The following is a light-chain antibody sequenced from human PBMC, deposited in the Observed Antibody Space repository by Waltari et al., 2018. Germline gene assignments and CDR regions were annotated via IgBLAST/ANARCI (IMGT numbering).Light chain of an antibody. CDR1: QSVSRF. J-gene: IGKJ1*01. CDR2: GAS. V-gene: IGKV3-20*01. Sequence: EIVLTQSTGTLSLSPGESGTLSCRASQSVSRFLAWYQQKPGQAPRLLIYGASTRATGIPDRFSGSGSGTDFSLTISRLEPEDFAVYYCQKYDRLPATFGQGTKVEIK. CDR3: QKYDRLPAT.